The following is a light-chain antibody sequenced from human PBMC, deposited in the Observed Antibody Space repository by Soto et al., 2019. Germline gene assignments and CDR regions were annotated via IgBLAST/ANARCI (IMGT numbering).Light chain of an antibody. CDR1: SSDVGAYNY. V-gene: IGLV2-14*01. CDR3: SSYTGSSTDV. CDR2: DVS. J-gene: IGLJ1*01. Sequence: QSVLTQPASVSGSPGQSITISGTGTSSDVGAYNYVSWYQQYPGKAPKLTIYDVSNRPSGVSNRFSGSKSGNTASLTISWLQAEDEADYYCSSYTGSSTDVFGTGTKVTVL.